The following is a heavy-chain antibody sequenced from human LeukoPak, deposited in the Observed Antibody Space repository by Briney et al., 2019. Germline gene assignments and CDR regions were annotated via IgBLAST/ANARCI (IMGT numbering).Heavy chain of an antibody. V-gene: IGHV1-8*01. D-gene: IGHD2-2*01. Sequence: GASVTVSFKASGYTFTIYDINWGRQAPGQGVEWMGWMNPNSGNTGYAQKFQGRVTMTRNTSISTAYMELSSLRSEDTAVYYCARTYCSSTSCSRGVFGYWGQGTLVTVSS. J-gene: IGHJ4*02. CDR2: MNPNSGNT. CDR3: ARTYCSSTSCSRGVFGY. CDR1: GYTFTIYD.